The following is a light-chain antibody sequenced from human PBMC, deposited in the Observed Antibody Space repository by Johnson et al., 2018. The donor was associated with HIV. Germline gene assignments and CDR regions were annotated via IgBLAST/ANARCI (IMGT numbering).Light chain of an antibody. CDR3: GAWDDSLSVYV. CDR2: ANN. CDR1: SSNIGNNF. V-gene: IGLV1-51*02. Sequence: QAVLTQTPSVSAAPGQKVTISCSGSSSNIGNNFVSWYQQLPGTAPKLLIYANNKRPSGIADRFSGSKSGTSATLGITGLQTGDEADYYCGAWDDSLSVYVFRVGTHATVL. J-gene: IGLJ1*01.